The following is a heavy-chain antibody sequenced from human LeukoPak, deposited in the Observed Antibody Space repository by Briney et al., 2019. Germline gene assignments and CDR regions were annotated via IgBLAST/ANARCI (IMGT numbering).Heavy chain of an antibody. D-gene: IGHD3-22*01. J-gene: IGHJ4*02. Sequence: SGGSLRLSCAASGFTFSSYAMSWVRQAPGKGLEWVSAISGSGGSTYYADSVKGRFTISRDNSKNTLYLQMNSLRAEDTAVYYCAKDGVLGTMIVVVTAYYFDYWGQGTLVTASS. CDR1: GFTFSSYA. CDR3: AKDGVLGTMIVVVTAYYFDY. CDR2: ISGSGGST. V-gene: IGHV3-23*01.